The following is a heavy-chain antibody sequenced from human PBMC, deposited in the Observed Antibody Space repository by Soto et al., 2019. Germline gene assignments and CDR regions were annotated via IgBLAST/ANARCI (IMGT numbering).Heavy chain of an antibody. V-gene: IGHV3-23*01. D-gene: IGHD3-3*01. Sequence: GSLRLSCAASGFTFSNHVMNWVRQAPGKGLEWVSAINGGGGSTFYADSVKGRFTISRDNSKNTLYLQMHSLRADDTAVYYCANVPEYNFWSGYRYYFDYWGHGTLVTVSS. J-gene: IGHJ4*01. CDR2: INGGGGST. CDR3: ANVPEYNFWSGYRYYFDY. CDR1: GFTFSNHV.